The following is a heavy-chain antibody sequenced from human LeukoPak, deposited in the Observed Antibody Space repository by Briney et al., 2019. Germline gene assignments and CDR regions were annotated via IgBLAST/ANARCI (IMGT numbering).Heavy chain of an antibody. CDR1: GYSFTSYW. J-gene: IGHJ4*02. D-gene: IGHD3-22*01. CDR3: ARINYYDSSGYSYYFDY. CDR2: IYPGDSDT. V-gene: IGHV5-51*01. Sequence: GESLKISCTGSGYSFTSYWIGWVRQMPGKGLEWMGIIYPGDSDTRYSPSFQGQVTISADKSISTAYLQWSSLKASDTAMYYCARINYYDSSGYSYYFDYWGQGTLVTVSS.